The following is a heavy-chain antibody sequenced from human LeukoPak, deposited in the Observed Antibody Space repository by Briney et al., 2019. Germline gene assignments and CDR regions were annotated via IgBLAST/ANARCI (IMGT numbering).Heavy chain of an antibody. D-gene: IGHD2-21*02. Sequence: SETLSLTCTVSGGSISSYYWSWIRQPPGKGLEWIGYIYYSGSTNYNPSLKSRVTISVDTSKNQFSLKLSSVTAADTAVYYCARGRGRVVTRSNFFDYWGQGTLVTVSS. CDR1: GGSISSYY. CDR3: ARGRGRVVTRSNFFDY. J-gene: IGHJ4*02. V-gene: IGHV4-59*01. CDR2: IYYSGST.